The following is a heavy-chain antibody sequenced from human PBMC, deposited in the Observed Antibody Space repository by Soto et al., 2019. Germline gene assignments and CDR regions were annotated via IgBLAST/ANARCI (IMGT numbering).Heavy chain of an antibody. CDR3: AKDGYGGAFDI. J-gene: IGHJ3*02. V-gene: IGHV3-66*01. D-gene: IGHD3-16*01. CDR2: FYGGGST. Sequence: EVQLVASGGGLVQPGGSLRLSCAASGFTVSSNYMSWVRQAPGMGLEWVSVFYGGGSTFYADSVKCRFTISRDNSKNTLYLQMNSLRAEDTAGYYCAKDGYGGAFDIWGQGTMVTVSS. CDR1: GFTVSSNY.